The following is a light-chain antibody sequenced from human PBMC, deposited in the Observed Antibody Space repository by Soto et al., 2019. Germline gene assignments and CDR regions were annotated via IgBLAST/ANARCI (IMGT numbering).Light chain of an antibody. CDR3: QQRANWPLT. CDR2: DAS. CDR1: QSVTNN. J-gene: IGKJ4*01. Sequence: EIVLTQSPAPLSLSPGERATLSCRASQSVTNNLAWYKQKPGQAPRLLIYDASNRATGIPARFTGSGSGTDFTLTISSLEPEDFAVYYCQQRANWPLTFGGGTKVEIK. V-gene: IGKV3-11*01.